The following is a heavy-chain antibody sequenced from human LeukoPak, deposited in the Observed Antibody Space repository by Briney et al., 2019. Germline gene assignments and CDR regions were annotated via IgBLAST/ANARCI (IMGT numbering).Heavy chain of an antibody. CDR2: IRYDGSNK. V-gene: IGHV3-30*02. CDR1: GFTFSSYG. J-gene: IGHJ3*01. D-gene: IGHD3-10*01. CDR3: ARDTHYYGSGSPAFDL. Sequence: GGSLRLSCAASGFTFSSYGMHWVRQAPGKGLEWVAFIRYDGSNKYYADSVKGRFTISRDNFKNTLYLQMNSLRAEDTALYYCARDTHYYGSGSPAFDLWGRGTMVTVSS.